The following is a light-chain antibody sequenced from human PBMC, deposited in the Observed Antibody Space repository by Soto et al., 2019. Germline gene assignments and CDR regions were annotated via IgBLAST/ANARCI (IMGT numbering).Light chain of an antibody. CDR1: QSISTW. CDR3: QQYDTYSPYT. J-gene: IGKJ2*01. Sequence: DIQMTQSPSTLSASVGDRVTITCRASQSISTWLAWYQQKPGKAPRLLMYKASTLGSGVPLRFSGTGSGTEFSLTISSLQPDDFATYYCQQYDTYSPYTFGQGTKVEIK. V-gene: IGKV1-5*03. CDR2: KAS.